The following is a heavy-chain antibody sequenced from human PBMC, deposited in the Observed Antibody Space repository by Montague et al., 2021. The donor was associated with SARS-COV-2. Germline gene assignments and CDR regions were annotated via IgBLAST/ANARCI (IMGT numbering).Heavy chain of an antibody. CDR3: AKDGDTYCYRSGSFFFFDY. J-gene: IGHJ4*02. CDR2: IYSGGSST. D-gene: IGHD3-10*01. CDR1: GFTFSSYA. V-gene: IGHV3-23*03. Sequence: SLRLSCAASGFTFSSYAMSWVRQAPGKGLEWVSVIYSGGSSTYYADSVKGRFTISRDDSKNTLYLQMNSLRAEDTAVYYCAKDGDTYCYRSGSFFFFDYWGQGTLVTVSS.